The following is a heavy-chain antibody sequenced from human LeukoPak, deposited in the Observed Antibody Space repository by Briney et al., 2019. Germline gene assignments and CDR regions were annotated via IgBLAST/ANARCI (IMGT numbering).Heavy chain of an antibody. V-gene: IGHV3-7*01. Sequence: PGGSLRLSCAASGFTFSSYWMSWVRQAPGKGLEWVANIKQDGSEKYYVDSVKGRSTISRDNAKNSLYLQMNSLRAEDTAVYYCARDRWFGADYYGMDVWGQGTTVTVSS. CDR3: ARDRWFGADYYGMDV. CDR1: GFTFSSYW. J-gene: IGHJ6*02. D-gene: IGHD3-10*01. CDR2: IKQDGSEK.